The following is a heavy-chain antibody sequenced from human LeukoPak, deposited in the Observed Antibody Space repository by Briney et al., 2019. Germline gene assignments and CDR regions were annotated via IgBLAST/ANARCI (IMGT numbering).Heavy chain of an antibody. D-gene: IGHD2-2*01. V-gene: IGHV1-2*02. Sequence: ASVKVSCKPSGYTFTVNYLHWVRQAPGQGLVWVGWMNPNSGVTFYAQNFQGRVTMTRDTSVTTAYMELSSLTSDDTAVYYCARGAGTSWFDYWGQGSLVTVSS. CDR3: ARGAGTSWFDY. CDR1: GYTFTVNY. J-gene: IGHJ4*02. CDR2: MNPNSGVT.